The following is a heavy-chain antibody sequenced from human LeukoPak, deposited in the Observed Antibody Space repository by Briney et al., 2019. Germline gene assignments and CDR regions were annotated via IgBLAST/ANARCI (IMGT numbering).Heavy chain of an antibody. J-gene: IGHJ4*02. D-gene: IGHD3-22*01. Sequence: SGGSLRPSCAASGFTFSSYWMTWVRQAPGKGLEWVANIKEDGSKKNYVDSVKGRFTISRDNAKNSLYLQMNSLRAEDTAVYYCATPLDYYDSSGYHQGGDWGQGTLVTVSS. CDR1: GFTFSSYW. CDR3: ATPLDYYDSSGYHQGGD. V-gene: IGHV3-7*03. CDR2: IKEDGSKK.